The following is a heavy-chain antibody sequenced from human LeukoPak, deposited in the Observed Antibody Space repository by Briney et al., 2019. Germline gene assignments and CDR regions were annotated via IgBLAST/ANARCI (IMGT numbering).Heavy chain of an antibody. D-gene: IGHD3-10*01. CDR2: IRYDGSNK. CDR1: GFTFSSYG. V-gene: IGHV3-30*02. CDR3: ASTMAWSYYYYGMDV. J-gene: IGHJ6*02. Sequence: GGSLRLSCAASGFTFSSYGMHWVRQAPGKGLEWVAFIRYDGSNKYYADSVKGRFTISRDNSKNTLYLQMNSLRAEDTAVYYCASTMAWSYYYYGMDVWGQGTTVTVSS.